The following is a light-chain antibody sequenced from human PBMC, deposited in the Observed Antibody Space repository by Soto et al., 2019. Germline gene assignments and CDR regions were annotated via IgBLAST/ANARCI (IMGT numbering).Light chain of an antibody. V-gene: IGKV3D-15*01. CDR1: RSVYAY. J-gene: IGKJ4*01. CDR2: GAS. CDR3: QQDYNGAPLT. Sequence: LSLSPGERSTLSCMASRSVYAYLAWYQQKPGQAPRLLIYGASTRATGIPARFSGSGSGTEFTLTISSLQSEDFGVYYFQQDYNGAPLTFDGGTNVDIK.